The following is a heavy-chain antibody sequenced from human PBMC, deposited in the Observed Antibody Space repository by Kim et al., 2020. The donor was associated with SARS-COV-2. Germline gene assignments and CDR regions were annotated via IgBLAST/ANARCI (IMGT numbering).Heavy chain of an antibody. J-gene: IGHJ3*02. CDR1: GGSISSYY. D-gene: IGHD2-2*01. CDR2: IYYSGST. Sequence: SETLSLTCTVSGGSISSYYWSWIRQPPGKGLEWIGYIYYSGSTNYNPSLKSRVTISVDTSKNQFSLKLSSVTAADTAVYYCASYRGVPAAPSDAFDIWGQGTMVTVSS. V-gene: IGHV4-59*08. CDR3: ASYRGVPAAPSDAFDI.